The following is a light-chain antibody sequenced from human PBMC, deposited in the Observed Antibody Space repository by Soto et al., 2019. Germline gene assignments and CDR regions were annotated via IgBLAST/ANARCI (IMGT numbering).Light chain of an antibody. V-gene: IGLV2-14*01. CDR2: DVS. CDR3: SSYTSSSPWV. Sequence: QSALTQPASVSGSRGQSITISCTGTSSDVGGYNYVSWYQQHPGKAPKLMIYDVSNRPSGVSNRFSGSKSGNTASLTISGLQAEDEADYYCSSYTSSSPWVFGTGTKVTVL. CDR1: SSDVGGYNY. J-gene: IGLJ1*01.